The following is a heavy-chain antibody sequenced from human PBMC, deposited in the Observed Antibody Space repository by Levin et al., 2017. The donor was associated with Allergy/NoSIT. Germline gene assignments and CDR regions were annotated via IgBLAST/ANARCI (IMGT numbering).Heavy chain of an antibody. CDR3: ARVEYHDSSAYCGY. J-gene: IGHJ4*02. V-gene: IGHV1-18*01. Sequence: PGESLKISCKASGYIFNLYGIAWVRQAPGQGLEWMGWVSAHNGNTDYAQKFQGRVTMTTDTSTSTVYMELRSLRSDDTAVYYCARVEYHDSSAYCGYWGQGTPVNVSS. CDR1: GYIFNLYG. CDR2: VSAHNGNT. D-gene: IGHD3-22*01.